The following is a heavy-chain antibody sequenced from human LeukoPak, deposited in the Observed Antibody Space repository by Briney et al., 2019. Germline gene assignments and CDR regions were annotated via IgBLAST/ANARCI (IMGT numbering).Heavy chain of an antibody. Sequence: GGSLRLSCAASGFTFSSYAMSWVHQAPGKGLEWVSAIRGSGGSTYNADSVKGRFTISRDNSKNTLYLRMNSLRAEDTAVYYCAKDKGGSYYPAYFDYWGQGTLVTVSS. CDR3: AKDKGGSYYPAYFDY. CDR1: GFTFSSYA. J-gene: IGHJ4*02. CDR2: IRGSGGST. V-gene: IGHV3-23*01. D-gene: IGHD1-26*01.